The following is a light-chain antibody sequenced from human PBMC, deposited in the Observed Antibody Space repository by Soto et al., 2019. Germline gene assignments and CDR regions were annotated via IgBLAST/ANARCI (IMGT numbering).Light chain of an antibody. CDR2: EVS. J-gene: IGLJ3*02. Sequence: QSALTQPASVSGSPGQSITISCTGTSSDVGHNYVSWYQQHAGKAPKLIIYEVSYRPSGVSTRFSGSKSGNTASLTISGLQADDEADYYCSSYTSSGVFGGGTKLTVL. CDR1: SSDVGHNY. V-gene: IGLV2-14*01. CDR3: SSYTSSGV.